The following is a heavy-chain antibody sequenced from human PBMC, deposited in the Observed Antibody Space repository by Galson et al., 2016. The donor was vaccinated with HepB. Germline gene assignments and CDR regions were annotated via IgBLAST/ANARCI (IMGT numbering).Heavy chain of an antibody. J-gene: IGHJ5*02. D-gene: IGHD2-15*01. CDR2: IIPMFGTA. V-gene: IGHV1-69*13. Sequence: SVKVSCKASGGTFSSYRISWVRLAPGQGLEWMGGIIPMFGTAHYAQKFQGRVTITADESTSTVYLELSSLRSEDTAVYYCARDVEERAAAPFDPWGQGTLLTVS. CDR1: GGTFSSYR. CDR3: ARDVEERAAAPFDP.